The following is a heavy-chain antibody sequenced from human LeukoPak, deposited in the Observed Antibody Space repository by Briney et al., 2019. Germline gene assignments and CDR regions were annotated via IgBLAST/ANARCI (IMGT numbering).Heavy chain of an antibody. Sequence: GGALRLSCAASGFTFSSYGTHWVRQAPGKGLEWVAVIWYDGSNKYYADSVKGPFTISRDNSKNTLYLQMNSLRAEDTAVYYCARDLGNIYYYYGMDVWGQGTTVTVSS. CDR3: ARDLGNIYYYYGMDV. CDR2: IWYDGSNK. J-gene: IGHJ6*02. D-gene: IGHD2/OR15-2a*01. CDR1: GFTFSSYG. V-gene: IGHV3-33*01.